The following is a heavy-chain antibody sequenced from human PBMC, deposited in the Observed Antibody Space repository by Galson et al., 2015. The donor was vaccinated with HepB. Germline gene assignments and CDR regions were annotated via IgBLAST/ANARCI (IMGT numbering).Heavy chain of an antibody. J-gene: IGHJ6*02. CDR1: GGSTSSNTYY. D-gene: IGHD2-15*01. V-gene: IGHV4-39*01. Sequence: SETLSLTCAVFGGSTSSNTYYWSWIRQPPGRGLEWIGSIYYTGTTYYNPSLKSRVTISLGTSKNHFSLKLRSVTAADTAVYYCARHVGESGSYGMDVWGQGTTVSVSS. CDR3: ARHVGESGSYGMDV. CDR2: IYYTGTT.